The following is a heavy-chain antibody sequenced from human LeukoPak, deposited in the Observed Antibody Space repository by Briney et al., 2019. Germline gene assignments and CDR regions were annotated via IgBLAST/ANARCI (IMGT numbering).Heavy chain of an antibody. CDR1: GGSVSSSSYY. CDR3: ARDRSSSSGYYYMDV. J-gene: IGHJ6*03. D-gene: IGHD6-6*01. CDR2: ICYSGST. Sequence: SETLSLTCTVSGGSVSSSSYYWGWIRQPPGKGLEWIGSICYSGSTYYNPSLKSRVSISVDTSKNQFSLKLNSLTAADTAVYYCARDRSSSSGYYYMDVWGKGTTVTVSS. V-gene: IGHV4-39*07.